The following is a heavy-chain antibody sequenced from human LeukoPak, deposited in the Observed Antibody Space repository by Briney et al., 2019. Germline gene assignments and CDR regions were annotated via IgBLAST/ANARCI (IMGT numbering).Heavy chain of an antibody. CDR1: GGSFSGYY. J-gene: IGHJ6*03. D-gene: IGHD3-10*01. CDR3: ARDRYLYGSGSYHYYMDV. Sequence: SETLSLTCAVYGGSFSGYYWSWIRQPPGKGLEWIGEINHSGSTNYNPSLKSRVTISVDTSKNQFSLKLSSVTAADTAVYYCARDRYLYGSGSYHYYMDVWGKGTTVTISS. CDR2: INHSGST. V-gene: IGHV4-34*01.